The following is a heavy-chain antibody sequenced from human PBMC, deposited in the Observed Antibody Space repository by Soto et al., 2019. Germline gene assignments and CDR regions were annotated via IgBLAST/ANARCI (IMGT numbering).Heavy chain of an antibody. CDR2: ISYDGSNK. V-gene: IGHV3-30-3*01. J-gene: IGHJ4*02. CDR3: AKDRTGDRYYFDY. Sequence: PGGSLRLSCAASGFTFSSYAMHWVRQAPGKGLEWVAVISYDGSNKYYADSVKGRFTISRDNSKNTLYLQMNSLRAEDTAVYYCAKDRTGDRYYFDYWGQGTLVAVSS. CDR1: GFTFSSYA.